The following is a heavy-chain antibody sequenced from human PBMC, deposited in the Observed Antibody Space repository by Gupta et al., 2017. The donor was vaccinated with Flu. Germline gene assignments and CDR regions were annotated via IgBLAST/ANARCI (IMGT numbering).Heavy chain of an antibody. CDR3: AKDSYYDSSGYFGY. Sequence: EVQLLESGGGLVQPGRSLRLSCAASGFTFDDYAMHWVRQAPGKGLEWVSGISWNSGSIGYADSVKGRFTISRDNAKNSLYLQMNSLRAEDTALYYCAKDSYYDSSGYFGYWGQGTLVTVAS. D-gene: IGHD3-22*01. CDR1: GFTFDDYA. J-gene: IGHJ4*02. V-gene: IGHV3-9*01. CDR2: ISWNSGSI.